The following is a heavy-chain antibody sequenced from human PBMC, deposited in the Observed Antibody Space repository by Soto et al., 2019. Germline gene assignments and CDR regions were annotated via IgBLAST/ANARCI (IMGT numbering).Heavy chain of an antibody. V-gene: IGHV3-21*01. J-gene: IGHJ4*02. CDR1: GFTFTRYS. Sequence: GGSLRLSCAASGFTFTRYSMNWVRQAPGKGLEWVSSISSTTNYIYYADSMKGRFTVSRDNAKNSVYLEMNSLSAEDTAVYYCARESEGLTSNFDYWGQGTLVTVSS. CDR2: ISSTTNYI. CDR3: ARESEGLTSNFDY.